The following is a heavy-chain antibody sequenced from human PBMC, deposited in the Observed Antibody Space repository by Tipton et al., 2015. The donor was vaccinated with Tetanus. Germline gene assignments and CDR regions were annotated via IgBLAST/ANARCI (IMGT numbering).Heavy chain of an antibody. CDR1: GASINAGGYL. D-gene: IGHD1-26*01. Sequence: TLSLTCIVSGASINAGGYLWTWVRQHPGKGLEWIGNIYYTALTSYSPSLNSRVRIAVDTSKNQFSLSLTSVTAADTAVYFCARGLPREPSYLDYWGQGKQVTVSS. J-gene: IGHJ4*02. CDR2: IYYTALT. V-gene: IGHV4-31*03. CDR3: ARGLPREPSYLDY.